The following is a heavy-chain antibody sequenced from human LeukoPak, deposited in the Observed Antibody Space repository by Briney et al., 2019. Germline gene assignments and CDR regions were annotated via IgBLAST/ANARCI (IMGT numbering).Heavy chain of an antibody. D-gene: IGHD6-13*01. CDR3: ARAPGEAAAGTFDY. CDR2: ISAYNGNT. CDR1: GYTFTSYG. J-gene: IGHJ4*02. V-gene: IGHV1-18*01. Sequence: GASVKVSCKASGYTFTSYGISWVRQAPGQGLEWMGWISAYNGNTNYAQKFQGRVTMTRDTSISTAYMELSRLRSDDTAVYYCARAPGEAAAGTFDYWGQGTLVTVSS.